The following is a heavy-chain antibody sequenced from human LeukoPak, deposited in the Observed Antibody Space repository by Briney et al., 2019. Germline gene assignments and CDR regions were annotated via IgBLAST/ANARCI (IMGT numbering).Heavy chain of an antibody. J-gene: IGHJ6*03. CDR3: ARWLQLRGYYYYMDV. CDR1: GFTFDDYG. Sequence: GGSLRLSCAASGFTFDDYGMSWVRQAPGKGLEWVSGINWNDGSIGYADSVKGRFTISRDNAKNSLYLQMNCLRAEDTALYHCARWLQLRGYYYYMDVWGKGTTVTVSS. D-gene: IGHD5-24*01. V-gene: IGHV3-20*01. CDR2: INWNDGSI.